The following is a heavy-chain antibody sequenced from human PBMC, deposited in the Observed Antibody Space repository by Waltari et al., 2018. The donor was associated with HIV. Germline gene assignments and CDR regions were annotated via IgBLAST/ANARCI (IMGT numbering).Heavy chain of an antibody. CDR3: ARDEFKATIDY. Sequence: QLQLQESGPGLVKPSETLSLTCTVSGGSISSSSYYWGWIRQPPGKGLEWIGSIYYSGGTYYNPSLKSRVTIAVDTSKNQFSRRLSSVTAADTAVYYCARDEFKATIDYWGQGTLVTVSS. V-gene: IGHV4-39*07. D-gene: IGHD5-12*01. J-gene: IGHJ4*02. CDR1: GGSISSSSYY. CDR2: IYYSGGT.